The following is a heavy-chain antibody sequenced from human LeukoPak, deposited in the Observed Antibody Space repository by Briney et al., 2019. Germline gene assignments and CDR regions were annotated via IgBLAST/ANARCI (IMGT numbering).Heavy chain of an antibody. D-gene: IGHD1-14*01. CDR1: GFTFSSYS. J-gene: IGHJ6*03. CDR3: ARDPQFPDNYYYYMDV. V-gene: IGHV3-30*02. CDR2: IRNNGDNK. Sequence: PGGSLRLSCAASGFTFSSYSMNWVRQAPGKGLEWVSFIRNNGDNKYCADSVRGRFIISRDNSKNTLYLQMNSLRAEDTAVYYCARDPQFPDNYYYYMDVWGKGTTVTVSS.